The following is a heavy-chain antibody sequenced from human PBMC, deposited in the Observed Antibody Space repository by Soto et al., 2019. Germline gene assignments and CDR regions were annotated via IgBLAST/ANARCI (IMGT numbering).Heavy chain of an antibody. J-gene: IGHJ4*02. CDR1: GGSISSYY. V-gene: IGHV4-59*01. CDR3: ARHHDIKFDY. D-gene: IGHD1-1*01. CDR2: IYYSGST. Sequence: PSETLSLTCTVSGGSISSYYWSWIRQPPGKGLEWIAYIYYSGSTNYNPSLKSRVTISVDTSKNQFSLKLSSVTAADTAVYYCARHHDIKFDYWGQGTLVTVPQ.